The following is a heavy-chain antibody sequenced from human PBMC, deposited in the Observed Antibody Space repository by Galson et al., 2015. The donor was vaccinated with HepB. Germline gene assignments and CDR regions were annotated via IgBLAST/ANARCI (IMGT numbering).Heavy chain of an antibody. J-gene: IGHJ6*02. CDR2: INTASGRT. CDR3: SRDSGRGFYGMDV. Sequence: SVKVSCKASGYTLTRYAIHWVRQAPGQRLEWMGWINTASGRTEYSQKFQGTVTITKDTSANTAYVEVSSLRSEDTAVYYCSRDSGRGFYGMDVWGQGTTVIVSS. CDR1: GYTLTRYA. V-gene: IGHV1-3*04. D-gene: IGHD3-10*01.